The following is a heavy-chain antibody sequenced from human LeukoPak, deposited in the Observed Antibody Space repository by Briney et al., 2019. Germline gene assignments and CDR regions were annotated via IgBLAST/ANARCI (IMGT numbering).Heavy chain of an antibody. V-gene: IGHV3-15*01. CDR2: IKSKTDGGTT. CDR3: TTLPWQWPRYYFDY. Sequence: GGSLRLSCAASGFTFSNAWMSWVRQAPGKGLEWVGRIKSKTDGGTTDYAAPVKGRFTISRDDSKNTLYSQMNSLKTEDTAVYYCTTLPWQWPRYYFDYWGQGTLVTVSS. J-gene: IGHJ4*02. CDR1: GFTFSNAW. D-gene: IGHD6-19*01.